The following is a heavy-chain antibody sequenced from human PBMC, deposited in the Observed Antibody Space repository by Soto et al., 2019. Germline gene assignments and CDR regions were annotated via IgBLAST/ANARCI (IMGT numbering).Heavy chain of an antibody. CDR3: AKDLDGYYYDSSGYYNGGHFDY. J-gene: IGHJ4*02. D-gene: IGHD3-22*01. CDR2: ISYDGSNK. Sequence: GGSLRLSCAASGFTFSSYAMHWVRQAPGKGLEWVAVISYDGSNKYHADYVKGRFTISRDNSKNTLYLQMNRLRAEDTDVYYCAKDLDGYYYDSSGYYNGGHFDYWGQGTLVTVSS. V-gene: IGHV3-30-3*01. CDR1: GFTFSSYA.